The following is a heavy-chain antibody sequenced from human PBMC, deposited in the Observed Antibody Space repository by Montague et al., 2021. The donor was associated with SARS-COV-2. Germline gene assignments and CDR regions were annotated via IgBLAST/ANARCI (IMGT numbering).Heavy chain of an antibody. J-gene: IGHJ6*02. CDR2: ITSKSGST. D-gene: IGHD2/OR15-2a*01. Sequence: SLRLSWSASGFTFSDYKINWVRQAPGKGLEWVSSITSKSGSTYYAESVQGRFTVSRDNAKNSLYLQMNSLTAEDAAVYYCARDLLTPTWGSRHFSYGTDVWGQGTTVTVSS. CDR3: ARDLLTPTWGSRHFSYGTDV. CDR1: GFTFSDYK. V-gene: IGHV3-21*01.